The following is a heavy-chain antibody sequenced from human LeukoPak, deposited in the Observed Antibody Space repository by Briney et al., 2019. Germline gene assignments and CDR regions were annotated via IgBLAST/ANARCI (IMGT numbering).Heavy chain of an antibody. D-gene: IGHD3-22*01. CDR3: ARAPSRITMIVVVITSNWFDP. CDR1: GYTFTSYD. J-gene: IGHJ5*02. V-gene: IGHV1-8*01. CDR2: MNPNSGNI. Sequence: ASVKVSCKASGYTFTSYDINWVRQATGQGLEWMGWMNPNSGNIGYAQKFQGRVTMTRNTSISTAYMELSSLRSEDTAVYYRARAPSRITMIVVVITSNWFDPWGQGTLVTVSS.